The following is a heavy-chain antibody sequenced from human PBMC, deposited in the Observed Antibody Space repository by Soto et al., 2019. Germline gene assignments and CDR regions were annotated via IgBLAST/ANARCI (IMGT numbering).Heavy chain of an antibody. Sequence: TSETLSLTCTVSGGSISDDTYYWGWIRQPPGKGLEWIGSIYYSGASSYNPSLESRVTMSVDTSKKQLSLRLRSVTATDTAVYYCARLHCTSPDCVPLDPSGHGTLVTVS. CDR2: IYYSGAS. V-gene: IGHV4-39*01. J-gene: IGHJ5*02. CDR3: ARLHCTSPDCVPLDP. D-gene: IGHD2-8*01. CDR1: GGSISDDTYY.